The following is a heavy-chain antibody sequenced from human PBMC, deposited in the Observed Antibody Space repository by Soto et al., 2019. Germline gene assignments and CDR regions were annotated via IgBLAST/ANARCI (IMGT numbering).Heavy chain of an antibody. D-gene: IGHD1-1*01. CDR1: GYTFTGYY. V-gene: IGHV1-2*04. CDR2: IDPNSGAT. CDR3: ARGAGTIFAPLP. J-gene: IGHJ5*02. Sequence: GASVKVSCKAFGYTFTGYYIHWVRQAPGQGLEWMAYIDPNSGATKYAQKFQGLVTLTRDTSIRTAYMELTSLRSDDTAVYYCARGAGTIFAPLPWGQGTLLTVSS.